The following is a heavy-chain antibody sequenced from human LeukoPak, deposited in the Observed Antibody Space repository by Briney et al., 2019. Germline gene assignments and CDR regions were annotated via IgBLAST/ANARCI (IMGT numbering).Heavy chain of an antibody. Sequence: ASVKVSCKASGGTFSSYAISWVRQAPGQGLEWMGRIIPILGIADYAQKFQGRVTITADKSTSTAYMELSSLRSEDTAVYYCARGPARLPFDYWGQGTLVTVSS. V-gene: IGHV1-69*04. J-gene: IGHJ4*02. CDR3: ARGPARLPFDY. D-gene: IGHD2-21*02. CDR1: GGTFSSYA. CDR2: IIPILGIA.